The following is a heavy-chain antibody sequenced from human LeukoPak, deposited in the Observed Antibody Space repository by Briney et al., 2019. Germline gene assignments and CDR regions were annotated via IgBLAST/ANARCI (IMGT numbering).Heavy chain of an antibody. CDR2: IYYSGGT. CDR1: AGSISSSSYY. D-gene: IGHD2-21*02. CDR3: ASLYCGGDCYPDY. Sequence: PSETLSLTCTVSAGSISSSSYYWGWIRQPPGKGLEWIGSIYYSGGTYYNPCLKSRVTISVDTSKNQFSLKLSSVTAADTAVYYCASLYCGGDCYPDYWGQGTLVTVSS. J-gene: IGHJ4*02. V-gene: IGHV4-39*01.